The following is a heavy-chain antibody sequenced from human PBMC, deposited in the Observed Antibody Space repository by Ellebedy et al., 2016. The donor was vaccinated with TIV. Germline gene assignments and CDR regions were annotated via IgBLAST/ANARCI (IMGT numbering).Heavy chain of an antibody. V-gene: IGHV4-39*01. CDR1: GGSISSSSYY. D-gene: IGHD6-13*01. Sequence: MPSETLSLTCTVSGGSISSSSYYWGWIRQPPGKGLEWIGSIYYSGSTYYNPSLKSRVTISVDTSKNQFSLKLSSVTAADTAVYYCARSSGYSSSQGDYWGQGTLVTVSS. CDR3: ARSSGYSSSQGDY. J-gene: IGHJ4*02. CDR2: IYYSGST.